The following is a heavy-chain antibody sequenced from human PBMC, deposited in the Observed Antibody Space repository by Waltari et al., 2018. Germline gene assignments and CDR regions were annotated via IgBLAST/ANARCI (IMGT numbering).Heavy chain of an antibody. CDR3: ASGQVVGARRACDI. Sequence: QVQLVESGGGVVQPGRSLRLSCAASGFTFSSYGMHWVRQAPGKGLEWGAVIWYDWSKKYYADSVKGRVTISRDNSKNTLYLQMNSLRAEDTAVYYCASGQVVGARRACDIWGQGTMVTVSS. CDR2: IWYDWSKK. CDR1: GFTFSSYG. D-gene: IGHD1-26*01. J-gene: IGHJ3*02. V-gene: IGHV3-33*01.